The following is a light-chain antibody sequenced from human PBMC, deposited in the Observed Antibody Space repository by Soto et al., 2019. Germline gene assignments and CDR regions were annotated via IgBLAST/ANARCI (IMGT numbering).Light chain of an antibody. V-gene: IGKV3-11*01. J-gene: IGKJ1*01. CDR1: QSVTTF. CDR3: QHYNSYSEA. CDR2: DAS. Sequence: EIVLTQSPATLSLSPGERATLFCRASQSVTTFLAWYQQKPGQAPKLLIYDASTRATGIPARFSGSGSGTEFTLTISSLQPDDFATYYCQHYNSYSEAFGQGTKVDIK.